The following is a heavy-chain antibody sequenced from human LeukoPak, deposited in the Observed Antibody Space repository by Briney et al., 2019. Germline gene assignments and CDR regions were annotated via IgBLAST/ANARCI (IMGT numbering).Heavy chain of an antibody. J-gene: IGHJ4*02. D-gene: IGHD5-24*01. CDR2: IWYDGSRK. V-gene: IGHV3-33*03. CDR1: GFTFSNYG. Sequence: SGGSLRLSCVGSGFTFSNYGMHWVRQGPGKGLEWVALIWYDGSRKFYSDSVRGRFTISRDNSKNTLYLEMDSLRDYDTAKYYCAKARDGYNYGHHWGQGTLVTVSS. CDR3: AKARDGYNYGHH.